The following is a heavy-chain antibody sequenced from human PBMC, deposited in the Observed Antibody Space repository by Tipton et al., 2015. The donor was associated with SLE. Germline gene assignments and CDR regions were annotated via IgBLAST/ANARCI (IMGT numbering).Heavy chain of an antibody. J-gene: IGHJ2*01. CDR2: IYSRGTT. CDR3: VRGQEDWYFDV. Sequence: TLSLTCTVSGDSISSGDYFWSWIRQPPGKGLEWIGYIYSRGTTYYNPSLKSRVSISVDTSKNQFSLRVSSVTAADTAVYFCVRGQEDWYFDVWGRGTLVTVSS. V-gene: IGHV4-30-4*01. CDR1: GDSISSGDYF.